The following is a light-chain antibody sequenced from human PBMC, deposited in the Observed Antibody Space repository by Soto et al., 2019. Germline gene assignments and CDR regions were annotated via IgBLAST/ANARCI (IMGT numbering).Light chain of an antibody. V-gene: IGKV3-20*01. CDR3: QQYGSSPWT. Sequence: EIVLTQSPGTLSLSPGERATLSCRAGQSASSRYLAWYQQKPGQAPRLLISGASSRATGIPDRFSGSGSGTDFTLTISRLEPEDFAVYYCQQYGSSPWTFGQGTKVEIK. CDR2: GAS. J-gene: IGKJ1*01. CDR1: QSASSRY.